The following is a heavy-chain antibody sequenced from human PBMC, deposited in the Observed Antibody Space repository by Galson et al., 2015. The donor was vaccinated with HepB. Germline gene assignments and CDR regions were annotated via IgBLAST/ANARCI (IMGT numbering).Heavy chain of an antibody. Sequence: SETLSLTCTVSGGSISSYYWSWIRQPPGKGLEWIGYIYYSGSTNYNPSLKSRVTISVDTSKNQFSLKLSSVTAADTAVYYCAREVRMTTVTYFDYWGQGTLVTVSS. CDR3: AREVRMTTVTYFDY. D-gene: IGHD4-17*01. CDR1: GGSISSYY. J-gene: IGHJ4*02. CDR2: IYYSGST. V-gene: IGHV4-59*01.